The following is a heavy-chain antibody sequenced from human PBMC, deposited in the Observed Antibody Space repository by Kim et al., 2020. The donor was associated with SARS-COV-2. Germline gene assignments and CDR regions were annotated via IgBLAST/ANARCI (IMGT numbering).Heavy chain of an antibody. V-gene: IGHV4-4*02. J-gene: IGHJ6*02. Sequence: SETLSLTCAVSGCSIRLLPWLICVGQPPGKGLEWIGEIYHSWSTNYNPSLKSRVTISVDKSKNQFSLKLSSVTDADNAVYYCARDQGGSGNAMDVLGQGSPVTVSS. CDR3: ARDQGGSGNAMDV. CDR2: IYHSWST. D-gene: IGHD3-10*01. CDR1: GCSIRLLPW.